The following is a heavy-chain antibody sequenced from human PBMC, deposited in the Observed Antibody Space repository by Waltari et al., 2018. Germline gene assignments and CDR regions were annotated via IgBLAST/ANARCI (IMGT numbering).Heavy chain of an antibody. D-gene: IGHD3-22*01. J-gene: IGHJ5*02. CDR3: SDSSGP. CDR1: GYSFTCYD. CDR2: INPHSGEV. Sequence: VQLVQSGAEVKKPGASVKVSCEASGYSFTCYDVNWVRQANGQGLECMGWINPHSGEVGYTQRFQGRITMTRNTSINTVYMELSSLTADDTATYYCSDSSGPWGQGTLVTVSS. V-gene: IGHV1-8*01.